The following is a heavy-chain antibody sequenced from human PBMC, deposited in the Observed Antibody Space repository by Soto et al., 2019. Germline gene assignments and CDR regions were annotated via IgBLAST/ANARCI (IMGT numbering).Heavy chain of an antibody. CDR3: ARDSRTANLDF. Sequence: QVQLVQSGAEVKQPGSSEKVSCTISGGTFDSFTISWVRQAPGQGFEWMGGIIPVSGVPSYSRHFQGRITITADASTRTAYMDLSGLKFEDTAAYFWARDSRTANLDFSGQGTLVSVS. J-gene: IGHJ4*02. V-gene: IGHV1-69*01. CDR1: GGTFDSFT. D-gene: IGHD2-2*01. CDR2: IIPVSGVP.